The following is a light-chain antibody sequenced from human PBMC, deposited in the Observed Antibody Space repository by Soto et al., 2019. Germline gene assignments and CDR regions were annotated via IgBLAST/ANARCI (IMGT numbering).Light chain of an antibody. CDR3: SSYKSSSVV. J-gene: IGLJ2*01. CDR1: SSDVGGYNY. V-gene: IGLV2-14*01. Sequence: QSALTQPDSVSGSPGQSITISCTGTSSDVGGYNYVCWYQQHPGKAPKLMIYEVSNRPSGVSNRFSGSKSGNTASLTISGLQAEDEADYYCSSYKSSSVVFGGGTKLTV. CDR2: EVS.